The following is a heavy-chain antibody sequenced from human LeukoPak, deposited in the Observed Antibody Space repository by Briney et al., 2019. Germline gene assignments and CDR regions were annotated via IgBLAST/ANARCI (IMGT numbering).Heavy chain of an antibody. CDR3: AKEPSSAYYYYYYYMDV. V-gene: IGHV3-30*18. CDR1: GFTFSSYV. D-gene: IGHD2-15*01. Sequence: GGSLRLSCAASGFTFSSYVMHWVRQAPGKGLEWVAIISYDGSNEYYADSVKGRFTISRDNSKNTLYLQMNSLRAEDTAVYYCAKEPSSAYYYYYYYMDVWGKGTTVTVSS. CDR2: ISYDGSNE. J-gene: IGHJ6*03.